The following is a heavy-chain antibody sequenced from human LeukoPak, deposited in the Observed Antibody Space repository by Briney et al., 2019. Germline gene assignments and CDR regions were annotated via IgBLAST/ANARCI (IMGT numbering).Heavy chain of an antibody. CDR3: ARWVYCSTSTCHKYLDY. D-gene: IGHD2-2*02. J-gene: IGHJ4*02. CDR1: GFTFSSYS. CDR2: ISASSSTI. Sequence: PGGSLRLSCEASGFTFSSYSMNWVRRAPGKGVEWVSYISASSSTIYYAASVKGRFIISRDNAKNSLYLQMNSLRDEDTAVYYCARWVYCSTSTCHKYLDYWGRGTLVTVSS. V-gene: IGHV3-48*02.